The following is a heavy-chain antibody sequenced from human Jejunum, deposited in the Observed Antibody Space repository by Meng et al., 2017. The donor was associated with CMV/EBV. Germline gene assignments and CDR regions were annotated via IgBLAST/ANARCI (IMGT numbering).Heavy chain of an antibody. D-gene: IGHD3-10*01. CDR2: IGTSSTFT. Sequence: QVQLVGSGGDLVKPGGSLRLSCAASGFTFSESYMNWIRQAPGKGLEWISYIGTSSTFTNYADSVKGRFTISRDNTKNSLYLQMNSLRVEDTAVYFCVRGNYPWYFDYWGQGILVTVSS. CDR1: GFTFSESY. J-gene: IGHJ4*02. V-gene: IGHV3-11*05. CDR3: VRGNYPWYFDY.